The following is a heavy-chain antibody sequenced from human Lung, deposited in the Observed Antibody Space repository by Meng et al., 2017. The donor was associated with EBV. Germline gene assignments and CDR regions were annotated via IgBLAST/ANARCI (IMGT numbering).Heavy chain of an antibody. CDR2: SYHSGTS. Sequence: QVQLQGPGPALVSPSRPFATPCAVSGGSISTTNWWSRVRQPPGKGLEWIGESYHSGTSTHNPSLKSRVTISVDKSKNQFSLRLCSVTAADTAVYYCARRDTDYRWYFDLWGRGALVTVSS. CDR3: ARRDTDYRWYFDL. D-gene: IGHD4-11*01. J-gene: IGHJ2*01. V-gene: IGHV4-4*02. CDR1: GGSISTTNW.